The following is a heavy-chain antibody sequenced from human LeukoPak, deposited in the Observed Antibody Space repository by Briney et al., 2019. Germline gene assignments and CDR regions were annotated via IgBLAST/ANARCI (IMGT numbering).Heavy chain of an antibody. J-gene: IGHJ4*02. CDR3: ARETDYGDYPGYFDY. CDR1: GGSISSSSYY. CDR2: IYYSGST. D-gene: IGHD4-17*01. Sequence: SETLSLTCTVSGGSISSSSYYWGWIRQPPGKGLEWIGSIYYSGSTYYNPSLKSRVTISVDTSKNQFSLKLSSVTAADTAVYYCARETDYGDYPGYFDYWGQGTLVTVSS. V-gene: IGHV4-39*02.